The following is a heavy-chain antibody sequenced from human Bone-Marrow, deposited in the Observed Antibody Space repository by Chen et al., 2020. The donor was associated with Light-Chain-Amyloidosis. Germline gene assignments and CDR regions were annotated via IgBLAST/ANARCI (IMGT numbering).Heavy chain of an antibody. CDR3: AXXXDCRSTSCYPLGTFDI. CDR1: XXTLSIYW. V-gene: IGHV3-74*01. CDR2: INTDGSST. D-gene: IGHD2-2*01. Sequence: PGGSRRLSCVASXXTLSIYWMHWVRHAPGKGLVWVSRINTDGSSTSYADSVKGRFTISRDNAKNTLFLQMSSLRXXXXXXXXCAXXXDCRSTSCYPLGTFDIWGQGTMVTVSS. J-gene: IGHJ3*02.